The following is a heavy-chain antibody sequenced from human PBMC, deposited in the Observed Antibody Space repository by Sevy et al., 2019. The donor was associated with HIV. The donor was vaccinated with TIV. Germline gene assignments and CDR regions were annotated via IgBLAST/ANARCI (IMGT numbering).Heavy chain of an antibody. Sequence: SETLSLTCTVSGGSMSSYFWSWIRQPPGKGLEWIGYIYYTGTTNYYPSLKSRLTMSLDTSKNRFSLKLTAVTAADTAVYYCARDSVLSPRVFDSWGQGTLVTVSS. J-gene: IGHJ4*02. CDR1: GGSMSSYF. CDR2: IYYTGTT. D-gene: IGHD3-10*01. V-gene: IGHV4-59*01. CDR3: ARDSVLSPRVFDS.